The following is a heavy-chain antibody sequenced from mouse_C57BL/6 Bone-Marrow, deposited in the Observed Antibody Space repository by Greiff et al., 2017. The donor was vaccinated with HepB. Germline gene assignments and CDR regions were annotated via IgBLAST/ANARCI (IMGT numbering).Heavy chain of an antibody. V-gene: IGHV1-69*01. Sequence: QVQLQQPGAELVMPGASVKLSCKASGYTFTSYWMHWVKQGPGQGLEWIGEIDPSDSYTNYNQKFKGKSTLTVDKSSSTAYMQLSSLTSEDSAVYYCARPITTVVAPYAMDYWGQGTSVTVSS. J-gene: IGHJ4*01. CDR1: GYTFTSYW. CDR2: IDPSDSYT. D-gene: IGHD1-1*01. CDR3: ARPITTVVAPYAMDY.